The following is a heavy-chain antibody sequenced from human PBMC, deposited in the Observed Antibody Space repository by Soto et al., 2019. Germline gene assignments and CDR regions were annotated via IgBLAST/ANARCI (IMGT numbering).Heavy chain of an antibody. CDR2: IYYSGST. CDR3: ARDAPDVGYCFDY. Sequence: QVQLQESGPGLVRPSQTLSLTCTVSGGSISSGGYYWSWIRQHPGKGLEWIGYIYYSGSTYYNPSRKRRVTMSVDTSKNQFFLTLSSVTAADTAVYYCARDAPDVGYCFDYWGQGPLVTVSS. V-gene: IGHV4-31*03. CDR1: GGSISSGGYY. D-gene: IGHD3-22*01. J-gene: IGHJ4*02.